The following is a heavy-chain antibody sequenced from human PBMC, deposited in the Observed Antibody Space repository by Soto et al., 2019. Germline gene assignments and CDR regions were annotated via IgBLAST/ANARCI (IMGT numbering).Heavy chain of an antibody. J-gene: IGHJ4*02. D-gene: IGHD6-13*01. V-gene: IGHV3-30*18. CDR1: GFTFSSYG. Sequence: GGSLRLSCAASGFTFSSYGMHWVRQAPGKGLEWVAVISYDGSNKYYADSVKGRFTISRDNSKNTLYLQMNSLRAEDTAVYYCAKDLGGVAAGTWPDPWYYFDYWGQGTLVTVSS. CDR3: AKDLGGVAAGTWPDPWYYFDY. CDR2: ISYDGSNK.